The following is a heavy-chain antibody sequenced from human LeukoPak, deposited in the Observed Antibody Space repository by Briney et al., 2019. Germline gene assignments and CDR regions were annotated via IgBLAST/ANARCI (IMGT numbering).Heavy chain of an antibody. D-gene: IGHD5-12*01. Sequence: SETLSLTCAVSGGSISNSNWWSWVRQPPGKGLEWIGEIYHSGSANYNPSLKSRVTISVDKSKNQFSLKLSSVTAADTAVYYCARDKGGYDSRLWDYWGQGTLVTVSS. J-gene: IGHJ4*02. CDR2: IYHSGSA. CDR3: ARDKGGYDSRLWDY. V-gene: IGHV4-4*02. CDR1: GGSISNSNW.